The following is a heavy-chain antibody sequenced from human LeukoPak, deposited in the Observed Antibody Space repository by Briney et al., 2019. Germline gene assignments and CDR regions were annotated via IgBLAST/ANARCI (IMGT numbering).Heavy chain of an antibody. V-gene: IGHV1-18*01. D-gene: IGHD1-1*01. CDR1: GYTFTSYG. CDR2: ISAYNGNT. Sequence: GASVKVSCKASGYTFTSYGISWVRQAPGQGLEWMGWISAYNGNTNYAQMLQGRVTMTTDTSTSTAYMELRSLRSDDTAVYYCARDTFSLAVQNLYYYYGMDVWGQGTTVTVSS. CDR3: ARDTFSLAVQNLYYYYGMDV. J-gene: IGHJ6*02.